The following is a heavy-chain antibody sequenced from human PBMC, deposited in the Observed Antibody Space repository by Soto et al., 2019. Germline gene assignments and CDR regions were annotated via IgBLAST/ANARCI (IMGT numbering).Heavy chain of an antibody. CDR1: GYTFTGYY. CDR2: INPNSGGT. V-gene: IGHV1-2*02. J-gene: IGHJ6*02. Sequence: ASVKVSCKASGYTFTGYYMHWVRQAPGQGLEWMGWINPNSGGTNYAQKFQGRVTMTRDTSISTAYMELSRLRSDDTAVYYCARVLENYYGMDVWGQGTTVTVSS. CDR3: ARVLENYYGMDV.